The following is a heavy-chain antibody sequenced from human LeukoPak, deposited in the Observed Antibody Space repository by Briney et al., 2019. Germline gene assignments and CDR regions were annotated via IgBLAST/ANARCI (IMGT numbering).Heavy chain of an antibody. CDR1: GYTFTSYG. CDR3: VRDRYYDSSGYYYNDY. Sequence: ASVKVSCKASGYTFTSYGISWVRQAPGQGLEWMGWISAYNGNTNYAQKLQGRVTMTTDTSTSTAYMELRSLRSDDTAVYYCVRDRYYDSSGYYYNDYWGQGTLVTVSS. D-gene: IGHD3-22*01. CDR2: ISAYNGNT. V-gene: IGHV1-18*01. J-gene: IGHJ4*02.